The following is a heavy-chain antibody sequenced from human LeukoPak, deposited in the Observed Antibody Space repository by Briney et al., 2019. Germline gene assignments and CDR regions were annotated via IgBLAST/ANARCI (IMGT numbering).Heavy chain of an antibody. J-gene: IGHJ4*02. V-gene: IGHV3-7*01. CDR3: ARDLNWETY. D-gene: IGHD7-27*01. Sequence: GGSLRLSCAASGFTFSTYWMSWVRQTPGKGLEWVANINQDGSEKNYVGSVKGRFTISRDNAKNSLYLQMNTLRAEDTAVYYCARDLNWETYWGQGTLVTASS. CDR1: GFTFSTYW. CDR2: INQDGSEK.